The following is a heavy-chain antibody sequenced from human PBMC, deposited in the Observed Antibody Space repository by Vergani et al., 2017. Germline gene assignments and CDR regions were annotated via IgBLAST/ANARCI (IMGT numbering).Heavy chain of an antibody. CDR2: LCPSGST. Sequence: QVQMQESGPGLVKTSETLSLTCSASGAPISYWCWSWLRQPAGKGLEWIGRLCPSGSTNYKPSLKSRVTMSIDTSKNQFSLKLTSVTAADTAVYYCARASHCINCYSEGPNGPGYYYMDVWGKGTTVTVSS. CDR3: ARASHCINCYSEGPNGPGYYYMDV. J-gene: IGHJ6*03. CDR1: GAPISYWC. V-gene: IGHV4-4*07. D-gene: IGHD2-21*01.